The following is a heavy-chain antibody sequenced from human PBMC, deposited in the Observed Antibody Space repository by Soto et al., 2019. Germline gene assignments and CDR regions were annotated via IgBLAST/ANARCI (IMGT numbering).Heavy chain of an antibody. CDR3: AGGDYYHSSGYYFYYYTMDV. J-gene: IGHJ6*02. V-gene: IGHV4-39*01. Sequence: SGTLSLTCTVSGGSISSSSYYWGWIRQPPGKGLEWIGNVYYGGSTYYNPSLKSRVAISVETSKSQFSLKLSSVTAADTAVYYCAGGDYYHSSGYYFYYYTMDVWGQGTTVTVSS. CDR2: VYYGGST. D-gene: IGHD3-22*01. CDR1: GGSISSSSYY.